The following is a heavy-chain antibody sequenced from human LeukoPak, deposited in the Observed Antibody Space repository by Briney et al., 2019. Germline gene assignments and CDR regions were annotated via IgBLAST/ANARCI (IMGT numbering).Heavy chain of an antibody. D-gene: IGHD3-10*01. CDR1: GYTFTGYY. CDR2: INPNSDGT. V-gene: IGHV1-2*02. Sequence: ASVKVSCKASGYTFTGYYMHWVRQAPGQGLEWMGWINPNSDGTNYAQKFQGRVTMTRDTSISTAYMELSRLRSDDTAVYYCARGLWFGELPEYYWGQGTLVTVSS. J-gene: IGHJ4*02. CDR3: ARGLWFGELPEYY.